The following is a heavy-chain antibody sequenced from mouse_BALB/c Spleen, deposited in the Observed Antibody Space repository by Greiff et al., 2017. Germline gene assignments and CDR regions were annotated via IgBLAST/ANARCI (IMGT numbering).Heavy chain of an antibody. J-gene: IGHJ4*01. CDR2: ISSGGSYT. D-gene: IGHD1-1*01. Sequence: EVKLMESGGDLVKPGGSLKLSCAASGFTFSSYGMSWVRQTPDKRLEWVATISSGGSYTYYPDSVKGRFTISRDNAKNTLYLQMSSLKSEDTAMYYCARHYYGSSYEGYYAMDYWGQGTSVTVSS. CDR1: GFTFSSYG. CDR3: ARHYYGSSYEGYYAMDY. V-gene: IGHV5-6*01.